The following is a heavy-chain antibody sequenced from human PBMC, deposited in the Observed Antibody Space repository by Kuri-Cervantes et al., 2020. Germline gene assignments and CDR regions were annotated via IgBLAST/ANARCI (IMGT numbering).Heavy chain of an antibody. V-gene: IGHV1-46*01. CDR3: ARGVYYDSSPRFSYYYYMDV. D-gene: IGHD3-22*01. CDR1: GYTFTGYY. J-gene: IGHJ6*03. Sequence: ASVKVSCKASGYTFTGYYMHWVRQAPGQGLEWMGIINPSGGSTSYAQKFQGRVTMTRDTSTSTVYMELSSLRSEDTAVYYCARGVYYDSSPRFSYYYYMDVWGKGTTVTVSS. CDR2: INPSGGST.